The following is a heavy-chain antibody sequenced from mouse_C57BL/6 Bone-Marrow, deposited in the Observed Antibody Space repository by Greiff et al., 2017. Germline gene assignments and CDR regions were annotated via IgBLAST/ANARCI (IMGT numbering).Heavy chain of an antibody. V-gene: IGHV1-81*01. CDR2: IYPRSGNT. CDR3: AREGDYGNYAMDY. CDR1: GYTFTSYG. D-gene: IGHD1-1*01. J-gene: IGHJ4*01. Sequence: VQLQQSGAELARPGASVKLSCKASGYTFTSYGISWVKQRTGQGLEWIGEIYPRSGNTYYNEKFKGKATLTADKSSSTAYMELRSLTSEDSAVYFCAREGDYGNYAMDYWGQGTSVTVSS.